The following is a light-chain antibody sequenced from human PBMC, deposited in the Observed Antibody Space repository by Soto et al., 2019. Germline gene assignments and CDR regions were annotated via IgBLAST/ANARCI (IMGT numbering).Light chain of an antibody. J-gene: IGLJ2*01. CDR3: CSYAGSYTFVV. Sequence: QSVLTQPRSGSGSPGQSVTISCTGTSSDVGGYNYVSWYQQHPGKAPKLMIYDVSKRPSGVPDRFSGSKSGNTASLTISGLQAEDEADYYCCSYAGSYTFVVFGGGTQLTVL. CDR1: SSDVGGYNY. CDR2: DVS. V-gene: IGLV2-11*01.